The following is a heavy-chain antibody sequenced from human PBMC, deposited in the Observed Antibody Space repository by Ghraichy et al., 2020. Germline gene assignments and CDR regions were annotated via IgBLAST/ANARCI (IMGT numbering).Heavy chain of an antibody. Sequence: GSLRLSCAASGFTFSSYSMNWVRQAPGKGLEWVSSISSSSSYIYYADSVKGRFTISRDNAKNSLYLQMNSLRAEDTAVYYCARNGEQGVIRFDPWGQGTLVTVSS. CDR3: ARNGEQGVIRFDP. CDR2: ISSSSSYI. D-gene: IGHD3-10*01. J-gene: IGHJ5*02. V-gene: IGHV3-21*01. CDR1: GFTFSSYS.